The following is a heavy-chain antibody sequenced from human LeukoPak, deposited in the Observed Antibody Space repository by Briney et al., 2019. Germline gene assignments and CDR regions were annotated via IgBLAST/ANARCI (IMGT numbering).Heavy chain of an antibody. D-gene: IGHD2-2*01. Sequence: PSGTLSLTCAVSGGSISSSNWWSWVRQPPGKGLEWIGEIYHSGSTNYNPSLKSRVTMSVDKSKNQFSLKLSSVTAADTAVYYCARDWCSSTSCYSFDPWGQGTLVTVSS. CDR2: IYHSGST. CDR3: ARDWCSSTSCYSFDP. CDR1: GGSISSSNW. V-gene: IGHV4-4*02. J-gene: IGHJ5*02.